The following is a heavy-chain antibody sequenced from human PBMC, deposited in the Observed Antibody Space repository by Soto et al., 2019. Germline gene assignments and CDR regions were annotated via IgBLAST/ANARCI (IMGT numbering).Heavy chain of an antibody. D-gene: IGHD3-10*01. V-gene: IGHV3-66*01. CDR3: AAEVRFGELAY. CDR1: GFTINSIY. CDR2: IYSGGGT. Sequence: GGSLRLSCAVSGFTINSIYMSWVRQAPGKGLEWVSLIYSGGGTYYADSVKGSFTIPRDNSQNTLFLEMNSLRVEDTAVYYCAAEVRFGELAYWGLGALVTVSS. J-gene: IGHJ4*02.